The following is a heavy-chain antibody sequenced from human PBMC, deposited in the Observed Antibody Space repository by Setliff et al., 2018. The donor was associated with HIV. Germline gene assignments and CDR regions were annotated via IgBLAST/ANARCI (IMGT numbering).Heavy chain of an antibody. D-gene: IGHD4-4*01. CDR2: TDASGDT. J-gene: IGHJ4*02. CDR1: GDSIKSHH. Sequence: SETLSLTCTVSGDSIKSHHWSWIRQPAGKGLEWLAYTDASGDTNYNPSLRSRVIISLDTSNNQFSLNLNSVTAADTAVYYCARQLDYTNGRYFDYWGPGTLVTVSS. V-gene: IGHV4-4*09. CDR3: ARQLDYTNGRYFDY.